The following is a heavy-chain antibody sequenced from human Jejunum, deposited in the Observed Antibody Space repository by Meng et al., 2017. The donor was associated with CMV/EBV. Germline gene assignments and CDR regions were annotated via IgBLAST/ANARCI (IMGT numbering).Heavy chain of an antibody. J-gene: IGHJ4*02. V-gene: IGHV3-48*03. CDR2: ISMSGDVI. Sequence: SCAAAGFTLIYYERMWVRQAQGKGLEWLSYISMSGDVIYYADSVKGRFTISRDGAKNSLYLQMNSLRVEDTAVYYCTRLQYFDYWGQGTLVTVSS. CDR1: GFTLIYYE. D-gene: IGHD4-11*01. CDR3: TRLQYFDY.